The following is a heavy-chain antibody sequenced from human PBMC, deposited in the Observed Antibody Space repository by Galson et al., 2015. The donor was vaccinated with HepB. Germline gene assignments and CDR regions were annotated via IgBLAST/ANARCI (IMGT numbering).Heavy chain of an antibody. Sequence: SVKVSCKASGYTFTSYYMHWVRQAPGQGLEWMGIINPSGGSTSYAQKFQGRVTMTRDTPTSTVYMELSSLRSEDTAVYYCARDGDNSGWSTPFDYWGQGTLVTVSS. V-gene: IGHV1-46*01. D-gene: IGHD6-19*01. CDR3: ARDGDNSGWSTPFDY. CDR2: INPSGGST. J-gene: IGHJ4*02. CDR1: GYTFTSYY.